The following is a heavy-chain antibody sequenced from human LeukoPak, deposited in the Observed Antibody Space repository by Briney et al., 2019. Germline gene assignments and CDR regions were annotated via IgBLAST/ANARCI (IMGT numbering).Heavy chain of an antibody. CDR3: ARVGCSSTSWGCDYYYGMDV. D-gene: IGHD2-2*01. J-gene: IGHJ6*02. Sequence: PSETLSLTCAVSGGSISSGGYSWSWLRQPPGKGLEWIGYIYHSGSTYYNPSLKSRVTISVDRSKNQFSLKLSSVTAADTAVYYCARVGCSSTSWGCDYYYGMDVWGQGTTVTVSS. V-gene: IGHV4-30-2*01. CDR1: GGSISSGGYS. CDR2: IYHSGST.